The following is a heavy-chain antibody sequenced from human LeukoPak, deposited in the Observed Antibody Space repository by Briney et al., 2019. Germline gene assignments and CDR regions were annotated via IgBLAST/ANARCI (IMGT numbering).Heavy chain of an antibody. CDR3: ANTVTTWDYYYYMDV. CDR2: INHSGST. D-gene: IGHD4-17*01. V-gene: IGHV4-34*01. CDR1: GGSFSGYY. Sequence: SETLSLTCAVYGGSFSGYYWSWVRQPPGKGLEWIGEINHSGSTNYNPSLKSRVTISVDTSKNQFSLKLSSVTAADTAVYYCANTVTTWDYYYYMDVWGKGTTVTISS. J-gene: IGHJ6*03.